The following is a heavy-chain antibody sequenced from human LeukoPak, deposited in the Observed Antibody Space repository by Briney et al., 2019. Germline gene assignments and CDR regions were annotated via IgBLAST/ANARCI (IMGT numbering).Heavy chain of an antibody. CDR3: AKDESLYYGDVEDAFDI. D-gene: IGHD3-3*01. V-gene: IGHV3-9*01. CDR2: ISWNSGSI. Sequence: GRSLTLSCAASGFTFDDYAMHWVRQAAGEGLEWVSCISWNSGSIGYADSVKGRFTISRDNAKNSLYLQMNSLRAEDTALYYCAKDESLYYGDVEDAFDIWGQGTMVTVSS. CDR1: GFTFDDYA. J-gene: IGHJ3*02.